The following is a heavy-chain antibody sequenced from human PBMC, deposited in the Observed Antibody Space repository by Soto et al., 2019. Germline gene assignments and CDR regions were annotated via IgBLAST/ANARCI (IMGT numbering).Heavy chain of an antibody. CDR1: GFTFSSYA. CDR2: ISGSGGST. D-gene: IGHD2-2*02. V-gene: IGHV3-23*01. CDR3: AKDRYCSSTSCDMGTNWFDP. J-gene: IGHJ5*02. Sequence: GGSLRLSCAASGFTFSSYAMSWVRQAPGKGLEWVSAISGSGGSTYYADSVKGRFTISRDNSKNTLYLQMNSLRAEDTAVYYCAKDRYCSSTSCDMGTNWFDPWGQGTLVTVSS.